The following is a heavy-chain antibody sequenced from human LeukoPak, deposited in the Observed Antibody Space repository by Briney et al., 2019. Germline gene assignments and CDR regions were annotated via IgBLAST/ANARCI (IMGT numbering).Heavy chain of an antibody. CDR3: ARHSRTYYDFDY. CDR1: GGSISNYY. Sequence: SETLSLTCIVSGGSISNYYWSWIRQSPGKRLEWIAYIYYTGTTNYNPSLQSRVTISVDTSKNQFSLKLNSVTAADTAVYYCARHSRTYYDFDYWGQGTLVTVSS. D-gene: IGHD1-26*01. V-gene: IGHV4-59*08. J-gene: IGHJ4*02. CDR2: IYYTGTT.